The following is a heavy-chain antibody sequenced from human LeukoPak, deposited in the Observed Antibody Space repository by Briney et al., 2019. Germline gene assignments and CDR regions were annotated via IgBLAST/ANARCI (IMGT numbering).Heavy chain of an antibody. V-gene: IGHV3-74*01. CDR2: INSDGSST. CDR1: GFTFSSYW. Sequence: PGGSLRLSCAASGFTFSSYWMHWVRHVPGKGLVWVSRINSDGSSTSYADSVKGRFTISRDNDKNTLYLQMDSLRAEDTAVYYCARVPLSTSAYFEYWGQGTLVTVSS. J-gene: IGHJ4*02. CDR3: ARVPLSTSAYFEY. D-gene: IGHD1-1*01.